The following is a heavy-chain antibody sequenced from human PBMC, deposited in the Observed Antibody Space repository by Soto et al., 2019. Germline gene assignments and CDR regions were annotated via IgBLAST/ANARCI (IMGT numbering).Heavy chain of an antibody. CDR2: FVPLFGTT. J-gene: IGHJ4*02. CDR3: ATHGLGVSSPPYFDN. D-gene: IGHD3-16*01. V-gene: IGHV1-69*01. Sequence: QLVKSGSEVKKPGSSVKVSCQASGGTFSGYVVTWVRQAPGQGLEWMGEFVPLFGTTNYAQRFSGRITITAEESTSTAYMELRTLRSDDTAVYYCATHGLGVSSPPYFDNCGLGTLVTVSS. CDR1: GGTFSGYV.